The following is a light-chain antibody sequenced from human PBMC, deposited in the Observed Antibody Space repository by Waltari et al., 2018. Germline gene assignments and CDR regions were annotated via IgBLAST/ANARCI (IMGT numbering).Light chain of an antibody. J-gene: IGKJ4*01. Sequence: DIVLTQSPGTLSLSPGERATLSCRASQSVSSSYLAWYQQKPGQAPRLLIYGASSRATGIPDRFSGSGSGTDFTLTISRLEPEDFAVYYCQQYGAHQLTFGGGTKVEIK. CDR2: GAS. V-gene: IGKV3-20*01. CDR1: QSVSSSY. CDR3: QQYGAHQLT.